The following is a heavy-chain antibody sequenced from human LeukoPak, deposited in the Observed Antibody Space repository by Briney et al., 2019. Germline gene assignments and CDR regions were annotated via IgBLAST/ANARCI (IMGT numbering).Heavy chain of an antibody. J-gene: IGHJ6*03. CDR3: ARGGYSGYDTSLHYYYYMDV. Sequence: SETLSLTCTVSGYSISSGYYWSWIRQPAGKGLEWIGRIYTSGSTNYNPSLKSRVTISVDTSKNQFSLKLSSVTAADTAVYYCARGGYSGYDTSLHYYYYMDVWGKGTTVTISS. V-gene: IGHV4-61*02. CDR2: IYTSGST. D-gene: IGHD5-12*01. CDR1: GYSISSGYY.